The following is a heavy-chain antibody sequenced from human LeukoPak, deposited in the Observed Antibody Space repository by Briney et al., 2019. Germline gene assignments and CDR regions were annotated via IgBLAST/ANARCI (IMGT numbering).Heavy chain of an antibody. CDR2: ISSSGSTI. D-gene: IGHD3-9*01. CDR3: ARWDGGYDVLTGYRWGNPFDY. CDR1: GFTFSSYE. J-gene: IGHJ4*02. Sequence: GGSLRLSCAASGFTFSSYEMNWVRQAPGKGLEWVSYISSSGSTIYYADSVKGRFTISRDNGKNSLYLQMNRLRAEDTAVYYCARWDGGYDVLTGYRWGNPFDYWGQGTLVTVS. V-gene: IGHV3-48*03.